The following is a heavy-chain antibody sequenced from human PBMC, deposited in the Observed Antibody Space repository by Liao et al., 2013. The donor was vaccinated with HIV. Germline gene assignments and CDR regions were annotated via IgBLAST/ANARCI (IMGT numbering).Heavy chain of an antibody. J-gene: IGHJ4*02. CDR1: GGSINSGDFY. Sequence: QVQLQESGSGLVKPSQTLSLTCTVSGGSINSGDFYWSWIRQTPGKGLEWIGNIYSTGTTYYNPSLKSRLTISLDTSKNQFSLKLSSLTAADTAVYYCASISAVAATFYFDFWGQGSLATVSS. D-gene: IGHD3-3*02. CDR2: IYSTGTT. CDR3: ASISAVAATFYFDF. V-gene: IGHV4-30-4*08.